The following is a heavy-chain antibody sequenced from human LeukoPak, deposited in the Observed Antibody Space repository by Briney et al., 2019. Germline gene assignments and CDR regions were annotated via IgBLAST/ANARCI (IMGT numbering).Heavy chain of an antibody. CDR1: GFTFTNAW. V-gene: IGHV3-15*01. CDR2: IKSKTDGETT. J-gene: IGHJ4*02. D-gene: IGHD3-10*01. Sequence: PGGSLRLSCVDSGFTFTNAWMSWVRQAPGKGLEWIGRIKSKTDGETTNYAEPVRGRFTISRDDSKSAVYLQMNSLRIEDTAVYYCTTDLGTYYHGSQRLIPIDYWGQGTLVTVSS. CDR3: TTDLGTYYHGSQRLIPIDY.